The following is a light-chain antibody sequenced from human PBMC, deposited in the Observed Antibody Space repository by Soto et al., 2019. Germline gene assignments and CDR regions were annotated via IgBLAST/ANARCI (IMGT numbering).Light chain of an antibody. J-gene: IGKJ3*01. CDR1: QSVSRS. V-gene: IGKV3-15*01. CDR3: QQYNNWPFT. CDR2: GAS. Sequence: IVLTQSRATLSLSPGCRPTLSCRASQSVSRSLTWYQQKPGQAPRIIIYGASTRATGIPASFIGNGSGTEFTLTASSLQPEDFAVYYCQQYNNWPFTFGPGTKVDIK.